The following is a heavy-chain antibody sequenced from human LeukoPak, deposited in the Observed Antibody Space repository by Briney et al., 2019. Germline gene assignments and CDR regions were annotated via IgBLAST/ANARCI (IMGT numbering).Heavy chain of an antibody. CDR2: INHSGST. V-gene: IGHV4-34*01. J-gene: IGHJ6*03. Sequence: SETLSLTCAVYGGSFSGYYWSWIRQPPGKGLEWIGEINHSGSTNYNPSLKSRVTISVDTSKNQFSLKLSSVTAADTAVYYCARGHSSGWCSVAYYYYYMDVWGKGTTVTVSS. CDR1: GGSFSGYY. CDR3: ARGHSSGWCSVAYYYYYMDV. D-gene: IGHD6-19*01.